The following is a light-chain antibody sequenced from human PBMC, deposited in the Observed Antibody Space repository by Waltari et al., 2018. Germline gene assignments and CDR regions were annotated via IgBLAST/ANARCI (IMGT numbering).Light chain of an antibody. CDR3: QQRTNWPPNT. J-gene: IGKJ4*01. CDR1: QSVGKS. CDR2: DAS. Sequence: VLTQSPATLSLSPGDRATLSCRASQSVGKSLAWFQQKPGQAPRLLIYDASIRATGIPPRFRGSGSGTDFTLTISSLEPEDFAVYYCQQRTNWPPNTFGEGPRWRSN. V-gene: IGKV3-11*01.